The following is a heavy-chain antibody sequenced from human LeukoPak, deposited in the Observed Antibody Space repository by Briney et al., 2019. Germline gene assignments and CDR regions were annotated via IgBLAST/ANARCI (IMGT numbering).Heavy chain of an antibody. V-gene: IGHV4-39*07. CDR2: IYYSGST. CDR1: GGSISSSSYY. D-gene: IGHD3-9*01. Sequence: SETLSLTCTASGGSISSSSYYWGWIRQPPGKGLEWIGSIYYSGSTYYNPSLKSRVTISVGTSKNQFSLKLSSVTAADTAVYYCARVVGDILGAYYYYYYMDVWGKGTTVTISS. J-gene: IGHJ6*03. CDR3: ARVVGDILGAYYYYYYMDV.